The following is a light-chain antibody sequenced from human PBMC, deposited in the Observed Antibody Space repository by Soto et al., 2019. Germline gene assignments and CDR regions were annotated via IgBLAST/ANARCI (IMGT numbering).Light chain of an antibody. J-gene: IGLJ2*01. CDR1: SGHSSYA. V-gene: IGLV4-69*01. CDR3: QTWGTGVV. Sequence: QLVLTQSPSASASLGASVKLTCTLSSGHSSYAIAWHQQQPEKGPRYLMKLNSDGSHSKGDGIPDRFSGSSSGAERYLTISSLQSEDEADYYCQTWGTGVVFGVGTTVTVL. CDR2: LNSDGSH.